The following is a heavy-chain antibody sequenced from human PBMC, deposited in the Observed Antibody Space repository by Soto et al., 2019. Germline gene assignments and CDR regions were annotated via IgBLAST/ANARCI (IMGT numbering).Heavy chain of an antibody. CDR2: ISYDGSNK. CDR3: AKVGLSMYSSGWYFDY. V-gene: IGHV3-30*18. J-gene: IGHJ4*02. Sequence: GGSLRLSCAASGFTFSSYGMHWVRQAPGKGLEWVAVISYDGSNKYYADSVKGRFTISRDNSKNTLYLQMNSLRAEDTAVYYCAKVGLSMYSSGWYFDYWGQGTLVTVSS. D-gene: IGHD6-19*01. CDR1: GFTFSSYG.